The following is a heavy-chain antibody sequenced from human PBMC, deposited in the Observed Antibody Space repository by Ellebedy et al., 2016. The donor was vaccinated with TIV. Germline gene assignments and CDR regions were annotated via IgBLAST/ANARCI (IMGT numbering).Heavy chain of an antibody. CDR2: INHSGST. J-gene: IGHJ5*02. D-gene: IGHD4-17*01. CDR3: ASFYGDPNGGWLDP. Sequence: SETLSLTCAVYGGSFSGYYWSWIRQSPGKGLEWIGEINHSGSTNYNPSLKSRVTISVDTSKNQFSLKLSSVTAADTAVYYCASFYGDPNGGWLDPWGQGTLVTVSS. CDR1: GGSFSGYY. V-gene: IGHV4-34*01.